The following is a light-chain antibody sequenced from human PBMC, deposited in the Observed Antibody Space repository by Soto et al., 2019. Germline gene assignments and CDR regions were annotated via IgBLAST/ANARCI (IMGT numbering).Light chain of an antibody. CDR2: DAS. Sequence: DIQMTQSPSTLSASVGDRVTITCRASQTIINYLAWYQQKPGKAPKLLIYDASTLERGVPSRFSGSGSGTEFTLTISSLQADDSAAYYCQQYDSYWTFGQGTTVEIK. CDR1: QTIINY. CDR3: QQYDSYWT. J-gene: IGKJ1*01. V-gene: IGKV1-5*01.